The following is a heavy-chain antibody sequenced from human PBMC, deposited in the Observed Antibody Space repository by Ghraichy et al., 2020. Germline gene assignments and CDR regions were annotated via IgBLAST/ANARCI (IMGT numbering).Heavy chain of an antibody. V-gene: IGHV4-59*01. Sequence: SQTLSLTCTVSGSSISDYYWAWIRQPPGKALEWIGYIYSSGNSNYNPSLRRRATISVETSKNQFSLKLTSVTASDTAVYYCARGLVGESLRHWGQGALVIVSS. CDR2: IYSSGNS. CDR1: GSSISDYY. CDR3: ARGLVGESLRH. J-gene: IGHJ4*02. D-gene: IGHD3-10*01.